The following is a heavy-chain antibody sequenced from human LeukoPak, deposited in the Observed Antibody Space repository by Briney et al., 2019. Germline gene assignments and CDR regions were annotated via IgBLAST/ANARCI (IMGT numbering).Heavy chain of an antibody. J-gene: IGHJ4*02. CDR1: GGSFSGYY. D-gene: IGHD6-19*01. Sequence: SETLSLTCAVYGGSFSGYYWSWIRQPPGKGLEWIGEINHSGSTNYNPSLKSRVTISVDTSKNQFSLKLSSVTAADTAVYYYARRGIAVASRWPTHPFDYWGQGTLVTVSS. CDR2: INHSGST. CDR3: ARRGIAVASRWPTHPFDY. V-gene: IGHV4-34*01.